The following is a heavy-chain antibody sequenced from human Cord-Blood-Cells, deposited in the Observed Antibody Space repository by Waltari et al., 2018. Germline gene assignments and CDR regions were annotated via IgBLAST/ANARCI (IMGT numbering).Heavy chain of an antibody. Sequence: EVQLVESGGGLVQTGGYLTPSCAASGFTFVRYWMSWLLQAPGKGLEWVANIKQDGSEKYYVDSVKGRFTISRDNAKNSLYLQMNSLRAEDTAVYYCARAPRGYSYGIDYWGQGTLVTVSS. CDR1: GFTFVRYW. CDR2: IKQDGSEK. J-gene: IGHJ4*02. V-gene: IGHV3-7*01. D-gene: IGHD5-18*01. CDR3: ARAPRGYSYGIDY.